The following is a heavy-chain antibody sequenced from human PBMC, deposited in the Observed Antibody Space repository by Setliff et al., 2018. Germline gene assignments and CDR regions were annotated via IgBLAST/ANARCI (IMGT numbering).Heavy chain of an antibody. V-gene: IGHV3-53*04. CDR1: GFSVTKNY. CDR2: IYPSASA. D-gene: IGHD3-22*01. J-gene: IGHJ6*03. CDR3: AKEGGGYSYDTSGYYHDYYYYYYMDV. Sequence: GGSLRLSCTASGFSVTKNYMSWVRQSPGKGLEWVAVIYPSASAYYAHSVQGRFSISRHSSNNTLYLQMNSLRPDDTAVYFCAKEGGGYSYDTSGYYHDYYYYYYMDVWGKGTTVTVSS.